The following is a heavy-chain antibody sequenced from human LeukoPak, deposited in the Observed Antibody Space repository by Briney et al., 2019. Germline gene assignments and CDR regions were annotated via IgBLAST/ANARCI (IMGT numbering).Heavy chain of an antibody. CDR2: IYYSGST. J-gene: IGHJ6*02. V-gene: IGHV4-39*01. CDR1: GGSISSSSYY. CDR3: ARQLRGGGSYKVRYYGMDV. Sequence: SSETLSLTCTVSGGSISSSSYYWGWIRQPPGKRLEWIGSIYYSGSTYYNPSLKSRVTISVDTSKNQFSLKLSSVTAADTAVYYCARQLRGGGSYKVRYYGMDVWGQGTTVTVSS. D-gene: IGHD1-26*01.